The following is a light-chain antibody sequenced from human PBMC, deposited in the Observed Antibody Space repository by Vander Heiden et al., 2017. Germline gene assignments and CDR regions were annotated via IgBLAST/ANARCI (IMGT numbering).Light chain of an antibody. J-gene: IGKJ2*01. Sequence: DIQMTPSPSSLSASLRDRVTIPCRASQSISNYLNWYQHKPGKAPNLLIYGASSLQSGVPSTFSGSGSGTDFTLTITSLQPEDFATYYCLQSDNSPYTFGQGTKMEIK. V-gene: IGKV1-39*01. CDR1: QSISNY. CDR2: GAS. CDR3: LQSDNSPYT.